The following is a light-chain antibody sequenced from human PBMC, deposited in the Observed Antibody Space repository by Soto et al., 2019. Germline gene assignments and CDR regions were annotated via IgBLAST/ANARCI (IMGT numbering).Light chain of an antibody. CDR2: AAS. CDR1: QSLTNNY. J-gene: IGKJ4*01. V-gene: IGKV3-20*01. Sequence: EIVLTQSPGTLSLSPGERATLSCRASQSLTNNYLAWYQQKPGQAPRLLIYAASSRATGIPDRFSGSGSETDFTLTISRLEPEDFAVYYCQQYGSSLPVTFGGGTKVEI. CDR3: QQYGSSLPVT.